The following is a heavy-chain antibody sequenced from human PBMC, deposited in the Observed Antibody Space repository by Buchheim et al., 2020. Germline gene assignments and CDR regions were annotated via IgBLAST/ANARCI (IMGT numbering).Heavy chain of an antibody. CDR1: GFTFSSYG. J-gene: IGHJ4*02. D-gene: IGHD3-22*01. V-gene: IGHV3-30*18. CDR3: AKDGIHYYDSSGYYPDFDY. CDR2: ISYDGSNK. Sequence: QVQLVESGGGVVQPGRSLRLSCAASGFTFSSYGMHWVRQAPGKGLEWVAVISYDGSNKYYVDSVKGRFTISRDNSKNTLYLQMNSLRAEDTAVYYCAKDGIHYYDSSGYYPDFDYWGQGTL.